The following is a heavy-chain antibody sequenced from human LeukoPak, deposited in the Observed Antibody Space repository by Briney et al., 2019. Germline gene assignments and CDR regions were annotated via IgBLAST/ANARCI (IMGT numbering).Heavy chain of an antibody. CDR3: AKNPRTTGTTQGPS. CDR2: IRYDGSNK. Sequence: GGSLRLSCAASGFTFSSYGMHWVRQAPGKGLEWVAFIRYDGSNKYYADSVKGRFTISRDNSKNTLYLQMNSLRAEDMAVYYCAKNPRTTGTTQGPSWGQGTLVTVSS. J-gene: IGHJ4*02. D-gene: IGHD1-1*01. CDR1: GFTFSSYG. V-gene: IGHV3-30*02.